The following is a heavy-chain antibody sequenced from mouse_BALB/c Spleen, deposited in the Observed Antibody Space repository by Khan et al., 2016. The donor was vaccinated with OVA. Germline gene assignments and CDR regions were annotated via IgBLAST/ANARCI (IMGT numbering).Heavy chain of an antibody. CDR1: GFSLTSYG. V-gene: IGHV2-3*01. CDR3: AKFPPDNYSMDY. CDR2: IWGDGST. J-gene: IGHJ4*01. Sequence: QMQLEESGPGLVAPSQSLSITCTVSGFSLTSYGVSWVRQSPGKGLEWLGVIWGDGSTNYHSTLISRLIISKDNSKSQVFLKLTGLQTDDTATYYCAKFPPDNYSMDYWGQGTSVTVSS.